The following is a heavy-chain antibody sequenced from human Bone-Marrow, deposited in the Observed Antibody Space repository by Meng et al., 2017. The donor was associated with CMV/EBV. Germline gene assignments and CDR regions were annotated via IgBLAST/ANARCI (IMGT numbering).Heavy chain of an antibody. J-gene: IGHJ4*02. CDR3: AGEWGYFDY. CDR2: IYYSGST. V-gene: IGHV4-59*12. CDR1: GGSISSYY. Sequence: GSLRLSCTVSGGSISSYYWSWIRQPPGKGLEWIGYIYYSGSTNYNPSLKSRVTISVDTSKNQFSLKLSSVTAADTAVYYCAGEWGYFDYWGQGTLVTVYS. D-gene: IGHD3-10*01.